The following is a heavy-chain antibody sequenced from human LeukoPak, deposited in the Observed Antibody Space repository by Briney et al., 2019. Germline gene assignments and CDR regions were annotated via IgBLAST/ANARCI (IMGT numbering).Heavy chain of an antibody. Sequence: ASVKVSCKASGYTFTSYGISWVRQAPGQGLEWMGWISAYNGNTNYAQKLQGRVTMTTDASTSTAYMELRSLRSDDTAAYYCAREYCSSTSCYKNYYYYGMDVWGQGTTVTVSS. V-gene: IGHV1-18*01. J-gene: IGHJ6*02. CDR2: ISAYNGNT. CDR3: AREYCSSTSCYKNYYYYGMDV. D-gene: IGHD2-2*02. CDR1: GYTFTSYG.